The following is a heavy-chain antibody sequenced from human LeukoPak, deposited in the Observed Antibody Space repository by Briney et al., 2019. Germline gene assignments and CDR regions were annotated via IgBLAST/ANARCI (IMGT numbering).Heavy chain of an antibody. CDR2: INWNGGST. CDR1: GFTFDDYG. CDR3: ARGAVGAAIAQLADY. J-gene: IGHJ4*02. D-gene: IGHD1-26*01. V-gene: IGHV3-20*04. Sequence: PGGSLRLSCAASGFTFDDYGMSWVRQAPGKGLEWVSGINWNGGSTGYADSVKGRFTISRDNAKNSPYLQMNSLRAEDTALYYCARGAVGAAIAQLADYWGQGTLVTVSS.